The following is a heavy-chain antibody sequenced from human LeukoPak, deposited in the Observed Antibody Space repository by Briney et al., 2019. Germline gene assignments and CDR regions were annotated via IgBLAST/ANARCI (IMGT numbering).Heavy chain of an antibody. V-gene: IGHV1-18*01. J-gene: IGHJ4*02. Sequence: ASVKVSCKASGYSFTTYGISWVRQAPGQGLEWMGWISAYGGNTNLAQKVQGRVTMTTDTSTSTAYMELRGLRSDDTAVYFCAREKSNTGYDLGDYWGQGTLVTVSS. CDR3: AREKSNTGYDLGDY. CDR1: GYSFTTYG. D-gene: IGHD5-12*01. CDR2: ISAYGGNT.